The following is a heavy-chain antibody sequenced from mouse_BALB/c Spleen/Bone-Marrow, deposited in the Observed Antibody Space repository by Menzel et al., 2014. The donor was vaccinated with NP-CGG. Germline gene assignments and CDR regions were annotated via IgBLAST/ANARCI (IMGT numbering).Heavy chain of an antibody. CDR3: AFYYYGSSPFAY. V-gene: IGHV14-3*02. Sequence: VQLKQSGAELVKPGASVKLSCTASGFNIKDTYMHWAKQRPEQGLEWIGRIDPANGNTKYDPKFQGKATITADTSSNTAYLQLSSLTSEDTAVYYCAFYYYGSSPFAYWGQGTLVTVSA. J-gene: IGHJ3*01. CDR1: GFNIKDTY. CDR2: IDPANGNT. D-gene: IGHD1-1*01.